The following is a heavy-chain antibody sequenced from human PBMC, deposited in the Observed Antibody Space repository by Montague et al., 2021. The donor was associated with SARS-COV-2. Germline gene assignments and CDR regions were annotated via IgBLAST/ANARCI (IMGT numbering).Heavy chain of an antibody. CDR3: ARVKVGATIDY. V-gene: IGHV3-20*03. CDR1: GFPFTDYT. J-gene: IGHJ4*02. CDR2: INWNGGDT. D-gene: IGHD1-26*01. Sequence: SLRLSFSASGFPFTDYTMNWVRQVPGKGLEWVSGINWNGGDTGYADSVKGRFTISRDNAKNSLHLQMNSLRDEDTAFYYCARVKVGATIDYWGQGTLVTVSS.